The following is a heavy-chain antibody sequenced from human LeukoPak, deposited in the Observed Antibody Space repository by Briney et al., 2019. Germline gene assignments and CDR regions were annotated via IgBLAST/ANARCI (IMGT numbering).Heavy chain of an antibody. J-gene: IGHJ5*02. CDR2: INSNSGGT. Sequence: ASVKVSCKASGYTFTGYYIHWVRQAPGQGLEWMGWINSNSGGTNYAQKFQGRVTMTRDTSISTAYMELSRLRSDDTAVYYCASGIAARGWFDPWGQGTLVTVSS. CDR3: ASGIAARGWFDP. D-gene: IGHD6-6*01. V-gene: IGHV1-2*02. CDR1: GYTFTGYY.